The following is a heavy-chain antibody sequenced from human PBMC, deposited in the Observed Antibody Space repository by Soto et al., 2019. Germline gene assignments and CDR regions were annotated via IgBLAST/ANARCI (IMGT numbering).Heavy chain of an antibody. CDR1: GCTFSNYA. Sequence: QVQLVQSGAEVKKPGSSVKVSCKASGCTFSNYAISWVRQAPGQGLEWMGGIIPIFGTTNYAQKFQGRVTITADESTSTAYMELSSLRSEDTAVYYCARDAIFGVVIRGIDYYYGMDVWGQGTTVTVSS. CDR3: ARDAIFGVVIRGIDYYYGMDV. CDR2: IIPIFGTT. J-gene: IGHJ6*02. V-gene: IGHV1-69*01. D-gene: IGHD3-3*01.